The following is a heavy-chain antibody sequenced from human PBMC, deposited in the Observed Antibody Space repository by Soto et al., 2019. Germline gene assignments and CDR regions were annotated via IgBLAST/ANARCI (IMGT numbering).Heavy chain of an antibody. V-gene: IGHV3-7*03. CDR1: GFTFSSYW. CDR3: ARAGRGCSSTSCHDAFDI. D-gene: IGHD2-2*01. Sequence: GGSLRLSCAASGFTFSSYWMSWARQAPGKGLEWVANIKQDGSEKYYVDSVKGRFTISRDNAKNSLYLQMNSLRAEDTAVYYCARAGRGCSSTSCHDAFDIWGQGAMVTVSS. J-gene: IGHJ3*02. CDR2: IKQDGSEK.